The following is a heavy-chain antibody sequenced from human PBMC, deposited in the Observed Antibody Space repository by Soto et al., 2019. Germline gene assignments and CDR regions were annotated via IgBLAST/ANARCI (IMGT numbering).Heavy chain of an antibody. D-gene: IGHD2-2*01. CDR1: GYTFTSYG. Sequence: ASVKVSCKASGYTFTSYGISWVRQAPGQGLEWMGWISAYNGNTNYAQKLQGRVTMTTDTSTSTAYMELRSLRSDDTAVYYCARDCSSTSCHYYYGMDVWGQGTTVTVSS. J-gene: IGHJ6*02. CDR2: ISAYNGNT. V-gene: IGHV1-18*01. CDR3: ARDCSSTSCHYYYGMDV.